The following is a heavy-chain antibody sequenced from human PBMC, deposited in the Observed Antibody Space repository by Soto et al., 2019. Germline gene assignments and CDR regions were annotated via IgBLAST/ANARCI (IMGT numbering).Heavy chain of an antibody. V-gene: IGHV4-31*03. CDR1: GGSISSGGYY. CDR3: SLLDGYNLHAFDI. J-gene: IGHJ3*02. Sequence: SETLSLTCTVSGGSISSGGYYWSWIRQHPGKGLEWIGYIYYSGSTYYNPSLKSRVTISVDTSKNQFSLKLSSVTAADTAVYYCSLLDGYNLHAFDIWGQGTMVTVS. CDR2: IYYSGST. D-gene: IGHD5-12*01.